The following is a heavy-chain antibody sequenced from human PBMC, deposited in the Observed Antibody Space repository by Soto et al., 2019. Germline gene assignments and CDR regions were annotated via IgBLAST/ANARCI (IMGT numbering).Heavy chain of an antibody. V-gene: IGHV1-18*04. Sequence: GASVKVSCKASGYTFTSYGISLVRQAPGQGLEWMGWISAYNGNTNYAQKLQCRVTMTTDTSTSTTYMALRSLRSEDTAVYSCPTARPFDYYCSGSYYSYWGQGTLVTVSS. CDR3: PTARPFDYYCSGSYYSY. CDR2: ISAYNGNT. D-gene: IGHD3-10*01. J-gene: IGHJ4*02. CDR1: GYTFTSYG.